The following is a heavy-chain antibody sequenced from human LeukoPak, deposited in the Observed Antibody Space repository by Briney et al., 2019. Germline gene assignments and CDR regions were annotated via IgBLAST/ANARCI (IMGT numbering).Heavy chain of an antibody. CDR2: IYSGGAI. CDR1: GFAVGSNY. V-gene: IGHV3-53*01. CDR3: ARRPGN. Sequence: SGGSLRLSCVASGFAVGSNYMSWVRQAPGKGLEWVSLIYSGGAIRYADSVKGRFTISRDSSKNTLFLQMNDLTVEDTARYYCARRPGNWGQGIPVTVSS. D-gene: IGHD1-14*01. J-gene: IGHJ4*02.